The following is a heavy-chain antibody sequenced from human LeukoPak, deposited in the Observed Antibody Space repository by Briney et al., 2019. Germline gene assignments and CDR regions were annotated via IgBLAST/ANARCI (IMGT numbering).Heavy chain of an antibody. Sequence: PGRSLRLSCAASGFTVSSNYMNWVRQAPGKGLEWVSVIYSGGGTYYAESVKGRFTISRDNSKKTLYLQMNSLTAEDTAVYYCARGLGSGYFDYWGQGTLVTVSS. J-gene: IGHJ4*02. D-gene: IGHD3-10*01. V-gene: IGHV3-53*01. CDR2: IYSGGGT. CDR3: ARGLGSGYFDY. CDR1: GFTVSSNY.